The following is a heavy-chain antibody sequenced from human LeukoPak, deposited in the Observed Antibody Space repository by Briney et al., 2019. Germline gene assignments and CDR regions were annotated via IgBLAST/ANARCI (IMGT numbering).Heavy chain of an antibody. J-gene: IGHJ6*03. V-gene: IGHV4-59*01. CDR3: ARGALRTVVVGTRYYYYMDV. D-gene: IGHD3-22*01. CDR2: IYYSGST. CDR1: GGSINTYY. Sequence: PSETLSLTCTVSGGSINTYYWNWIRQPPGKGLEWIGSIYYSGSTTYNPSLKSRVTISLDTSKNQFSLKLRSVTAADTAVYYCARGALRTVVVGTRYYYYMDVWGKGTTVTVSS.